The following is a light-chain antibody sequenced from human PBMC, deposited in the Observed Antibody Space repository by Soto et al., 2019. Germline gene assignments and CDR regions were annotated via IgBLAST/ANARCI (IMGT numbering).Light chain of an antibody. CDR2: GAS. Sequence: EIVLTQSPGTLPLSPGERATLSCRASQTISSSYLAWYQQKPGHAPRLLIYGASTRATGIPDRFSGSGSGTDFTLTISRLEPEDFAVYYCQQYGSSPPWTFGQGTKVDIK. V-gene: IGKV3-20*01. CDR1: QTISSSY. J-gene: IGKJ1*01. CDR3: QQYGSSPPWT.